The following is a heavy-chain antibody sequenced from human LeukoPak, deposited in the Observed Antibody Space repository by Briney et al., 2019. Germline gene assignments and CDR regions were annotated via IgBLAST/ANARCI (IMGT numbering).Heavy chain of an antibody. D-gene: IGHD3-22*01. V-gene: IGHV4-4*07. CDR2: IYTSGST. J-gene: IGHJ1*01. CDR3: ARPPPLTMTQYFQH. CDR1: GGSISSYY. Sequence: SETLSLTCTVSGGSISSYYWSWIRQPAGQGLEWIGRIYTSGSTNYNPSLKSRVTMSVDTSNNQFSLKLSSVTAADTAVYYCARPPPLTMTQYFQHWGQGTLVTVSS.